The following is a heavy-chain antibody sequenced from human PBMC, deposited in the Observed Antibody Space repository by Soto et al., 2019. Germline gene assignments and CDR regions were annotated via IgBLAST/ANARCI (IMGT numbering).Heavy chain of an antibody. J-gene: IGHJ5*02. Sequence: SETLSLTCTVSGGSISSGDYYWSWIRQPPGKGLEWIGYIYYSGSTYYNPSLKSRVTISVDTSKNQFSLKLSSVTAADTAVYYCARVHDSSGYYWFDPWGQGTQVTVSS. CDR1: GGSISSGDYY. CDR2: IYYSGST. D-gene: IGHD3-22*01. V-gene: IGHV4-30-4*01. CDR3: ARVHDSSGYYWFDP.